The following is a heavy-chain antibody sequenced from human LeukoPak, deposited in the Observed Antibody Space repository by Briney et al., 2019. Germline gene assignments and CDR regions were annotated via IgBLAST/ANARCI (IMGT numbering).Heavy chain of an antibody. D-gene: IGHD3-10*01. CDR3: ARHITDSGSAFDL. CDR2: VHSIGYT. CDR1: GGSISSYY. Sequence: SETLSLTCTVPGGSISSYYWGWIRQPPGKGLEWIAYVHSIGYTNYNPSLKSRVTISMDTSKDQFSLKLNSVTAADTAVYCCARHITDSGSAFDLWGRGTLVTVSS. J-gene: IGHJ2*01. V-gene: IGHV4-59*08.